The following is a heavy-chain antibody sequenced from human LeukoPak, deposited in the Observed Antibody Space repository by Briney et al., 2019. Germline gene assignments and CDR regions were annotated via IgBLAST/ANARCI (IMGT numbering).Heavy chain of an antibody. CDR2: INHSGST. V-gene: IGHV4-34*01. CDR1: GGSLSGYY. Sequence: SETLSLTCAVYGGSLSGYYWSWIRQPPGKGLEWIGEINHSGSTNYNPSLKSRVTISVDTSKNQFSLKLSSVTAADTAVYYCARGPYSSGWPRVYWGQGTLVTVSS. CDR3: ARGPYSSGWPRVY. D-gene: IGHD6-19*01. J-gene: IGHJ4*02.